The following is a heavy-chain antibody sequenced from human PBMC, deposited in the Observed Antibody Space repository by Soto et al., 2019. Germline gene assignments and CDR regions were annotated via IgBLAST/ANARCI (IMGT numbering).Heavy chain of an antibody. V-gene: IGHV3-23*01. Sequence: GGSLRLSCGASGFTFSVYAMTWVRQAPGKGLEWVSAISGNGGSTYYADSVKGWFTISRDNSKSTLHLQMNSLRVEDTAVYYCAKDRTFGPPLVRFDSWGQGTLVTVPQ. CDR3: AKDRTFGPPLVRFDS. J-gene: IGHJ4*02. D-gene: IGHD6-6*01. CDR1: GFTFSVYA. CDR2: ISGNGGST.